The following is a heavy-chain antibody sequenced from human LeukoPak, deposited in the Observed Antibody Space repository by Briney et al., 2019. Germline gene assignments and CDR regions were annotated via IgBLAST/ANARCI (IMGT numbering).Heavy chain of an antibody. CDR2: INHSGST. CDR3: ARRVPFSSSWPTSYYMDV. Sequence: PSETLSLTCAVYGGSFSGYYWSWIRQPPGKGLEWIGEINHSGSTNYNPSLKSRVTISVDTSKNQFSLKLSSVTAADTAVYYCARRVPFSSSWPTSYYMDVWGKGTTVTISS. J-gene: IGHJ6*03. CDR1: GGSFSGYY. D-gene: IGHD6-13*01. V-gene: IGHV4-34*01.